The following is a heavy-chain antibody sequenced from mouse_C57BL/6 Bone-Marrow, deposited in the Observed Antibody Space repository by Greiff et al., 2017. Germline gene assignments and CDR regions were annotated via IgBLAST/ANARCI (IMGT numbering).Heavy chain of an antibody. Sequence: QVQLQQPGAELVRPGSSVKLSCKASGYTFTSYWMHWVKQRPIQGLEWIGNIDPSDSETHYNQKFKDKATLTVDKSSSTADMQRSSLTSEDSAVYYCARSGLRQTAWFAYWGQGTLVTVSA. CDR3: ARSGLRQTAWFAY. V-gene: IGHV1-52*01. D-gene: IGHD2-2*01. CDR1: GYTFTSYW. J-gene: IGHJ3*01. CDR2: IDPSDSET.